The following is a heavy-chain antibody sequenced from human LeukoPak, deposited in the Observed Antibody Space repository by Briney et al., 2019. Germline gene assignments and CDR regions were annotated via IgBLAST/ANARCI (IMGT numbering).Heavy chain of an antibody. D-gene: IGHD6-19*01. Sequence: GGSLRLSCAASGFTFSSYAMHWVRQAPGKGLEWVAVISYDGSNKYYADSVKGRSTISRDNSKNTLYLQMNSLRAEDTAVYYCAATRIAVAGTLDYWGQGTLVTVSS. CDR1: GFTFSSYA. J-gene: IGHJ4*02. V-gene: IGHV3-30-3*01. CDR3: AATRIAVAGTLDY. CDR2: ISYDGSNK.